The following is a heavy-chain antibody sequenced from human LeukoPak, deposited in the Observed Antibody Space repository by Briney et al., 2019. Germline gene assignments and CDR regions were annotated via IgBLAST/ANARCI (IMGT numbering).Heavy chain of an antibody. V-gene: IGHV1-2*02. CDR3: ARETFDSIGNDY. CDR1: GYTFTGYY. D-gene: IGHD6-19*01. J-gene: IGHJ4*02. CDR2: INPNSGGT. Sequence: ASVKVSCKASGYTFTGYYMHWERQAPGQGLGWMGWINPNSGGTNYAQKLQGRVTITRDTSISAAYMEMSRLRSDDTAVYYCARETFDSIGNDYWGQGTLVTVYS.